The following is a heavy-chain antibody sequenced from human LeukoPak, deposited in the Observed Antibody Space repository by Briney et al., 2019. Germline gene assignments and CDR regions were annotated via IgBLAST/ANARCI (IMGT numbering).Heavy chain of an antibody. CDR3: ARGMGIAGD. V-gene: IGHV4-38-2*02. CDR2: IYHSGST. Sequence: SETLSLTCTVSGYSISSGYYWGWIRQPPGKGLEWIGSIYHSGSTYYNPSLKSRVTMSVDTSKNQFSLKLSSVTAADTAVYYCARGMGIAGDWGQGTLVTVSS. J-gene: IGHJ4*02. D-gene: IGHD6-13*01. CDR1: GYSISSGYY.